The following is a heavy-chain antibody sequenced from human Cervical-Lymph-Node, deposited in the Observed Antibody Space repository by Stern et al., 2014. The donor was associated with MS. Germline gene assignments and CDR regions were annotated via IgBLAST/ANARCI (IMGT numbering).Heavy chain of an antibody. V-gene: IGHV1-46*02. Sequence: QVQLLQPGAEVMKPGASVKVSCKTSGNTFNSYYIHWVRQAPGQGLEWMGVINPSGGSTSYAQKFQGRVTMTRDTSTSTVYMELSSLRSEDTAVFYCATIHYYDSSGYNYVGYFQHWGQGTLVIVSS. J-gene: IGHJ1*01. D-gene: IGHD3-22*01. CDR2: INPSGGST. CDR3: ATIHYYDSSGYNYVGYFQH. CDR1: GNTFNSYY.